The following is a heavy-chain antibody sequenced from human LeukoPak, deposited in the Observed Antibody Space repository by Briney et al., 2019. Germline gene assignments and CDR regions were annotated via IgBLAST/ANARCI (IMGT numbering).Heavy chain of an antibody. CDR1: GGSFSGYY. D-gene: IGHD2-2*02. V-gene: IGHV4-34*01. CDR2: INHSGST. Sequence: PSETLSLTCAVYGGSFSGYYWSWIRQPPGKGLEWIGEINHSGSTNYNPSLKSRVTISVDTSKNQFSLKLSSVTAADTAVYYCARARIPRSWYFDPWGRGTLVTVSS. J-gene: IGHJ2*01. CDR3: ARARIPRSWYFDP.